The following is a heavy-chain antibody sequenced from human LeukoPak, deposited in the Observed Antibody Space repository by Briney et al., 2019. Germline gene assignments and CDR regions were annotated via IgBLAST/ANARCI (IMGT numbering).Heavy chain of an antibody. Sequence: ASVKVSCKASGYTFTGYGISWVRQAPGQGLEWMGWISAYNGNTNYAQKLQGRVTMTTDTSTSTAYMELRGLRSDDTAVYYCARVGLVVPAAIGMDVWGKGTTVTVSS. CDR2: ISAYNGNT. J-gene: IGHJ6*04. CDR3: ARVGLVVPAAIGMDV. D-gene: IGHD2-2*01. CDR1: GYTFTGYG. V-gene: IGHV1-18*04.